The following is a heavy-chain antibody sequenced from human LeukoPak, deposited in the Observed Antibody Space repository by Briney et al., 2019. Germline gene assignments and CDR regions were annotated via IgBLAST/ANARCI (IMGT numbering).Heavy chain of an antibody. J-gene: IGHJ4*02. CDR3: AKGTPPWLVLD. CDR1: GFTFSSYA. CDR2: ISGSGGST. V-gene: IGHV3-23*01. D-gene: IGHD6-19*01. Sequence: QLGGSLRLSCAASGFTFSSYAMSWVRQAPGKGLEWASAISGSGGSTYYADSVKGRFTISGDNSKNTLYLQMNSLRAEDTAVYYCAKGTPPWLVLDWGQGTLVTVSS.